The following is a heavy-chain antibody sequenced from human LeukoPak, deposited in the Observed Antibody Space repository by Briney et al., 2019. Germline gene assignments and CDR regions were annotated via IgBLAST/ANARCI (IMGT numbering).Heavy chain of an antibody. D-gene: IGHD1-26*01. V-gene: IGHV3-30*02. J-gene: IGHJ4*02. Sequence: GGSLRLSCAASGFTFSSYGMHWVRQAPGKGLEWVAFIRYDGSNKYYADSVKGRFTISRDNAKNSLYLQMNSLRAEDTAVYYCAVSVGATTGHWGQGTLVTVTS. CDR2: IRYDGSNK. CDR3: AVSVGATTGH. CDR1: GFTFSSYG.